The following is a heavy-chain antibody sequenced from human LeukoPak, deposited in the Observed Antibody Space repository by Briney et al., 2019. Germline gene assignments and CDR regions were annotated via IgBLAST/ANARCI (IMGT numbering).Heavy chain of an antibody. CDR1: GGSISSYY. J-gene: IGHJ6*03. CDR3: ARLHYDSYYYYYMDV. V-gene: IGHV4-4*07. Sequence: TSETLSLTCTVSGGSISSYYWSWIRQPAGKGLEWIGRIYTSGSTNYNPSLKSRVTMSVDTSKNQFSLKLSSVTAADTAVYYCARLHYDSYYYYYMDVWGKGTTVTISS. CDR2: IYTSGST. D-gene: IGHD3-16*01.